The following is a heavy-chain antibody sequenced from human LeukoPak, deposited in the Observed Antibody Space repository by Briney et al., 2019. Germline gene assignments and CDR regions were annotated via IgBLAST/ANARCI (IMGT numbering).Heavy chain of an antibody. Sequence: GESLQISCKGSGYSFTSYWIGWVRQLPGKGLEWMGIIYPGDSDTRYSPSFQGQVTISADKSISTAYLQWSSLKASDTAMYYCARLRADYGDYVSAFDIWGQGTMVTVSS. J-gene: IGHJ3*02. D-gene: IGHD4-17*01. CDR3: ARLRADYGDYVSAFDI. CDR1: GYSFTSYW. CDR2: IYPGDSDT. V-gene: IGHV5-51*01.